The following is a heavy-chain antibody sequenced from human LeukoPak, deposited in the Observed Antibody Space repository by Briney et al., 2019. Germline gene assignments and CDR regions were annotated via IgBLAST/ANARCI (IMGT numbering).Heavy chain of an antibody. CDR1: GGSFSGYY. Sequence: PSETLSLTCAVYGGSFSGYYWSWIRQPPGKGLEWIGEINHSGSTNYNPSLESRVTISVDTSKNQFSLKLSSVTAADTAVYYCARGIMTTFGGVIGDYYYYYMDVWGKGTTVTVSS. J-gene: IGHJ6*03. CDR2: INHSGST. V-gene: IGHV4-34*01. D-gene: IGHD3-16*02. CDR3: ARGIMTTFGGVIGDYYYYYMDV.